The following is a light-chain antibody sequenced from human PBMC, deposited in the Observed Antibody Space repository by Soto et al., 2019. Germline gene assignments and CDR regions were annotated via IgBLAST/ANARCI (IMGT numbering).Light chain of an antibody. V-gene: IGKV1-5*01. CDR1: QSISSW. J-gene: IGKJ1*01. CDR2: DAS. CDR3: QQYNSYSST. Sequence: DIQMTQSASTLSASFGDRVTITWRASQSISSWLAWYQQKTGKAPKLLIYDASSLESGVPSRFSGSGYGTEFNLTISSLQTDDFATYYCQQYNSYSSTFGQGTKVDIK.